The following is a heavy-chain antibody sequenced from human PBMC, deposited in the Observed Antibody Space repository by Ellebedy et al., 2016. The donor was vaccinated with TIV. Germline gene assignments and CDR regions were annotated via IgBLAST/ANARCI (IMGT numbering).Heavy chain of an antibody. CDR1: GGSLSGYY. CDR3: ARHVKSVSYSPYFDY. CDR2: IHNNGDT. V-gene: IGHV4-59*08. D-gene: IGHD1-26*01. Sequence: MPSETLSLTCTVPGGSLSGYYWSWIPKPPGKGLEWIAYIHNNGDTYYNPSLKSRVTISLDASKNQFSLKMSSVTATDTALFYCARHVKSVSYSPYFDYWGQGTLVTVSP. J-gene: IGHJ4*02.